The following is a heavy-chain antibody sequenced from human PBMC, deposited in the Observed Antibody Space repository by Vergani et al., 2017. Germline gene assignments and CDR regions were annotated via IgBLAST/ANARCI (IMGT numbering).Heavy chain of an antibody. CDR1: GYSFTSYW. V-gene: IGHV5-51*03. Sequence: EVQLVQSGAEVKKPGESLKISCKGSGYSFTSYWIGWVRQMPGKGLEWMGIIYPGDSDTRYSPSFQGQVTISADKSISTAYLQWSSLKASDTAMYYCARSHGYCSSTSCYTDNWFYPWGQGTLVTVSS. J-gene: IGHJ5*02. CDR3: ARSHGYCSSTSCYTDNWFYP. CDR2: IYPGDSDT. D-gene: IGHD2-2*02.